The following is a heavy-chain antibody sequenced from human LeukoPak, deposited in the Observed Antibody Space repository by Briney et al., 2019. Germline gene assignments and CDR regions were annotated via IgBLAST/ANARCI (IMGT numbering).Heavy chain of an antibody. CDR3: ARFSRPTGVYDYVWGSYRYTAFDY. CDR2: IYYSGST. Sequence: SETLSLTCTVSGGSISSYHWSWIRQPPGKGLECIGYIYYSGSTNYNPSLKSRVTISVDTSKNQFSLKLSSVTAADTAVYYCARFSRPTGVYDYVWGSYRYTAFDYWGQGTLVTVSS. D-gene: IGHD3-16*02. CDR1: GGSISSYH. V-gene: IGHV4-59*01. J-gene: IGHJ4*02.